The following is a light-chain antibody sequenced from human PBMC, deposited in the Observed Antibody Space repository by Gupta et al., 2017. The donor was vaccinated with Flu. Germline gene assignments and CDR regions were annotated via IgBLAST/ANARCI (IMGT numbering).Light chain of an antibody. V-gene: IGKV3-20*01. J-gene: IGKJ2*03. CDR2: GAS. CDR3: QQYGSSPHS. CDR1: QRVSSSY. Sequence: ELVLTQSPGTLSLSPGERATLSCMASQRVSSSYLAWYQQKPGQAPRLLIYGASSRATGIPDRFSGSGSGTDFTLTISRLEPEDFAVYYCQQYGSSPHSFGQGTKLEIK.